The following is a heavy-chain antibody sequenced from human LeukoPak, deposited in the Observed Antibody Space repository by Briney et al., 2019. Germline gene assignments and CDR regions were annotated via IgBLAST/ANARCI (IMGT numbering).Heavy chain of an antibody. V-gene: IGHV4-34*01. Sequence: SETLSLTCAVYGGSFRGYYWSWIRQPPGKGLEWIDEINHSGSSNYNPSLKSRVTISVDTSKNQFSLRLSSVTAADTAVYYCARRMGRRFGERYYYYHYMDVWGKGTTVTISS. CDR2: INHSGSS. J-gene: IGHJ6*03. CDR3: ARRMGRRFGERYYYYHYMDV. D-gene: IGHD3-10*01. CDR1: GGSFRGYY.